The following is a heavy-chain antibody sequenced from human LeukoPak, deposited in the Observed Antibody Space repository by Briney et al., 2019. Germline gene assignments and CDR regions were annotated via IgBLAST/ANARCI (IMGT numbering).Heavy chain of an antibody. CDR2: IYYSGST. Sequence: SETLSLTCTVSGGSISSSSYYWSWIRQPPGKGLEWIGFIYYSGSTDNNPSLKSRVTISVDTSKNQFSLKLNSVTAADTAVYYCARQVRGRGYYYYFDYWGQGTLVTVSS. D-gene: IGHD3-22*01. CDR3: ARQVRGRGYYYYFDY. J-gene: IGHJ4*02. V-gene: IGHV4-61*01. CDR1: GGSISSSSYY.